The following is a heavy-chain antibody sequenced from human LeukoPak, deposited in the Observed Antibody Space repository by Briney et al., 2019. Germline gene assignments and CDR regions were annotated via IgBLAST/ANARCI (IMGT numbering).Heavy chain of an antibody. V-gene: IGHV1-18*01. CDR1: GYTFTSYG. Sequence: ASVKVSCKASGYTFTSYGISWVRQAPGQGLEWMGWIGAYNGNTNYAQKLQGRVTMTTDTSTSTAYMGLRSLRSDDTAVYYCAKGDYDFWSGYSHAFDIWGQGTMVTVSS. D-gene: IGHD3-3*01. CDR3: AKGDYDFWSGYSHAFDI. J-gene: IGHJ3*02. CDR2: IGAYNGNT.